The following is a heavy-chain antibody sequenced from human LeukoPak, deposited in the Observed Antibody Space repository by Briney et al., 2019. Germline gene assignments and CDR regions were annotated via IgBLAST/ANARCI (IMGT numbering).Heavy chain of an antibody. CDR2: IYHSGST. V-gene: IGHV4-38-2*02. D-gene: IGHD6-13*01. Sequence: SETLSLTCTVSGYSINNGYYWGWIRQPPGKGLEWIGSIYHSGSTYYKASLKSRVTISVDTSKNQFSLKLSSVTAADTAVYYCARAFYSSSWYHKEDFFDYWGQGTPVTVSS. J-gene: IGHJ4*02. CDR3: ARAFYSSSWYHKEDFFDY. CDR1: GYSINNGYY.